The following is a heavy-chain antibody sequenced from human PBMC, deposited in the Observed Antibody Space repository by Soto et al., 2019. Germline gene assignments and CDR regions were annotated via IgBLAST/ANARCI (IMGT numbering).Heavy chain of an antibody. CDR3: ASEKRDCSSTSCSDAFDI. V-gene: IGHV1-69*13. Sequence: SVKVSCKASGGTFSSYAISWVRQAPGQGLEWMGGIIPIFGTANYAQKFQGRVTITADESTSTAYMELSSLRSEDTAVYYCASEKRDCSSTSCSDAFDIWRQGTMVTVSS. CDR2: IIPIFGTA. J-gene: IGHJ3*02. D-gene: IGHD2-2*01. CDR1: GGTFSSYA.